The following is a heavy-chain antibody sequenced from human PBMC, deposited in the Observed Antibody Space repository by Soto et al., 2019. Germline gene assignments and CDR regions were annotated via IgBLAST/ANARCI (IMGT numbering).Heavy chain of an antibody. D-gene: IGHD2-2*01. V-gene: IGHV3-30-3*01. CDR2: ISHDGINK. CDR1: GFTFSSYA. CDR3: GRCTSTSCHLGSDY. Sequence: GGALRLSCAASGFTFSSYAMNWVRQAPGKGLEWVALISHDGINKYYADSVRGRFTISRDSSTNTLYLQMNSLRAADTAVYYCGRCTSTSCHLGSDYWGQGTLVTVSS. J-gene: IGHJ4*02.